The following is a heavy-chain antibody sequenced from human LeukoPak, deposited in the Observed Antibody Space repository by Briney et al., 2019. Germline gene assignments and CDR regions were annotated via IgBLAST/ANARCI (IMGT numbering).Heavy chain of an antibody. CDR3: ARDWYYYDSSGLSEFDY. Sequence: GAPVKVSCKASGYTFTSYDINWVRQATGQGLEWMGWMNPNSGNTGYAQKFQGRVTMTRNTSISTAYMELSSLRSEDTAVYYCARDWYYYDSSGLSEFDYWGQGALVTVSS. D-gene: IGHD3-22*01. CDR2: MNPNSGNT. J-gene: IGHJ4*02. V-gene: IGHV1-8*01. CDR1: GYTFTSYD.